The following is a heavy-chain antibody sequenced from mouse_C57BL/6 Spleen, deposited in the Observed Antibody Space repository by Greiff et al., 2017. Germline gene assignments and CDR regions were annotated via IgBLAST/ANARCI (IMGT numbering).Heavy chain of an antibody. CDR3: ARLGYGSSYRAMDY. CDR2: IYPGSGNT. D-gene: IGHD1-1*01. J-gene: IGHJ4*01. V-gene: IGHV1-66*01. CDR1: GYSFTSYY. Sequence: QVQLQQSGPELVKPGASVKISCKASGYSFTSYYIHWVKQRPGQGLEWIGWIYPGSGNTKYNEKFKGKATLTADTSSSTAYMQLSSLTSEGSAVYYCARLGYGSSYRAMDYWGQGTSVTVSS.